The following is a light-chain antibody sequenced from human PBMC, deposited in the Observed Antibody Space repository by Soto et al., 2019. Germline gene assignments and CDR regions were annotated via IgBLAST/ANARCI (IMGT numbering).Light chain of an antibody. Sequence: QSALTQPPSASGSPGQSVTISCTGPSSDVGGYNYVSWYQQHPGKAPKLMIYEVSKRPSGVPDRFSGSKSGNTASLTVSGLQAEDEADYYFSSYAGSRVFGTGTKLTVL. CDR2: EVS. CDR3: SSYAGSRV. J-gene: IGLJ1*01. CDR1: SSDVGGYNY. V-gene: IGLV2-8*01.